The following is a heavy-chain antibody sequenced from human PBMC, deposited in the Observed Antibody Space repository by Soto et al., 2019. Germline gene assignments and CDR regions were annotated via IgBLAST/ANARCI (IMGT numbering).Heavy chain of an antibody. CDR3: ARHQAAADYYYYGMDV. CDR2: IDPSDSYT. Sequence: PGESLKISCKGSGYSFTSYWISWVRQMPGKGLEWMGRIDPSDSYTNYSPSFQGHVTISADKSISTAYLQWSSLKASDTAMYYCARHQAAADYYYYGMDVWGQGTTVTVSS. CDR1: GYSFTSYW. V-gene: IGHV5-10-1*01. J-gene: IGHJ6*02. D-gene: IGHD6-13*01.